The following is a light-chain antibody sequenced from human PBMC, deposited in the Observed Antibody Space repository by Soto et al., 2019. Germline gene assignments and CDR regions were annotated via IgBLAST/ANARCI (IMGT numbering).Light chain of an antibody. V-gene: IGKV1-5*01. CDR1: QSISSW. CDR2: DAS. J-gene: IGKJ1*01. Sequence: DIQMTQSPSTLSASVGDRVTITCRASQSISSWLAWYQQKPGKAPKLLIFDASSLESRVPSRFSGSGSGTEFILTISSLQSDDFATYYCQQYIRYSWTFGQVTKLDIK. CDR3: QQYIRYSWT.